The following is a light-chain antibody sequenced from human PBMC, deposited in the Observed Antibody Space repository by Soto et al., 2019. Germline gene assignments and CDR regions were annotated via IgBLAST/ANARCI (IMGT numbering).Light chain of an antibody. CDR1: SSDVGAYNA. Sequence: QSALAQPASVSGSPGQSITISCTGTSSDVGAYNAVSWYQQHPDRAPQLTIFKGTQRPSGVSTRFSGSTSGNAAFLTVSGLRADYEADYFCCSSAPESTYVFGTGTKVTV. CDR3: CSSAPESTYV. J-gene: IGLJ1*01. CDR2: KGT. V-gene: IGLV2-23*01.